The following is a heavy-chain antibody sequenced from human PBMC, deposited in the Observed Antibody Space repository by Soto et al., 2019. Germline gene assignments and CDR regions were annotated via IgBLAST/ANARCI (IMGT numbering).Heavy chain of an antibody. Sequence: GGSLRLSCAASGFTFSNAWMNWVRQAPGKGLEWVGRIKSKTDGGTTDYAAPVKGRFTISRDDSKNTLYLQMNSLKTEDTAVYYGITDLDSDVLIPYCYYWGEGTLVTLSS. CDR2: IKSKTDGGTT. J-gene: IGHJ4*02. D-gene: IGHD5-18*01. V-gene: IGHV3-15*07. CDR3: ITDLDSDVLIPYCYY. CDR1: GFTFSNAW.